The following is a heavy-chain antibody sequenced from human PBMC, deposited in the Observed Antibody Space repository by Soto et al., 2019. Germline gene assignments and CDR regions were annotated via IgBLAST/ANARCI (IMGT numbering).Heavy chain of an antibody. J-gene: IGHJ5*02. D-gene: IGHD6-6*01. CDR3: ARGGGSSSDRLYNWFDP. Sequence: QPGGSLRLSCAASGFTFSSYSMNWVRQAPGKGLEWVSYISSSSSTIYYADSVKGRFTISRDNAKNSLYLQMNSLRAEDTAVYYWARGGGSSSDRLYNWFDPWGQETRVTVSS. CDR2: ISSSSSTI. V-gene: IGHV3-48*01. CDR1: GFTFSSYS.